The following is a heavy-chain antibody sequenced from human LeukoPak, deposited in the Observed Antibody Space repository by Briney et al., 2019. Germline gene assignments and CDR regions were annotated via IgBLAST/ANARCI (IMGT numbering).Heavy chain of an antibody. D-gene: IGHD5-18*01. J-gene: IGHJ4*02. CDR3: AKERDTAMVTIDY. V-gene: IGHV3-30*02. CDR1: GFTFSSYG. Sequence: GGSLRLSCAASGFTFSSYGMHWVRQAPGNRLEWVAFIRYDGSNKYYADSVKGRFTISRDNSKNTLYLQMNSLRAEDTAVYYCAKERDTAMVTIDYWGQGTLVTVSS. CDR2: IRYDGSNK.